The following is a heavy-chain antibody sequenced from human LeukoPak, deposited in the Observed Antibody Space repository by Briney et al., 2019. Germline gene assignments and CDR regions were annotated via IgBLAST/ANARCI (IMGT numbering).Heavy chain of an antibody. Sequence: GGSLRFSCAASGFTFSSYSMNWVRQAPGKGLEWVSSISSSSSYIYYADSVKGRFTISRDNAKNSLYLQMNSLRAEDTAVYYCARDRGIYGSGSYYDYWGQGTLVTVSS. CDR3: ARDRGIYGSGSYYDY. CDR2: ISSSSSYI. J-gene: IGHJ4*02. V-gene: IGHV3-21*01. CDR1: GFTFSSYS. D-gene: IGHD3-10*01.